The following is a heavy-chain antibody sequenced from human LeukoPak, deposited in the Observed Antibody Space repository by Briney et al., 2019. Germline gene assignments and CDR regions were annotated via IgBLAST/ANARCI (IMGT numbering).Heavy chain of an antibody. V-gene: IGHV1-18*01. CDR3: ARTGYSSGWREGFRYY. D-gene: IGHD6-19*01. Sequence: ASVKVSCKASGYTFTSYGISWVRQAPGQGLEWMGWISAYNGNTNYAQKLQGRVTMTTDTSTSTAYMELRSLRSDDTAVYYCARTGYSSGWREGFRYYWGQGTLVTVSS. J-gene: IGHJ4*02. CDR2: ISAYNGNT. CDR1: GYTFTSYG.